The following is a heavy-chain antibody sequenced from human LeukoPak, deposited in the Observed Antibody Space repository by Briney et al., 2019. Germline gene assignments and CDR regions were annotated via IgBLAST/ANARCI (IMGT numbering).Heavy chain of an antibody. CDR1: GGTFSSYA. CDR2: IIPIFGTA. V-gene: IGHV1-69*13. J-gene: IGHJ4*02. Sequence: SVKVSCKASGGTFSSYAISWVRQAPGQGLEWMGGIIPIFGTANYAQKFQGRVTITADESTSTAYMELRSLRSDDTAVYYCARVPLGYFDYWGQGTLVTVSS. CDR3: ARVPLGYFDY.